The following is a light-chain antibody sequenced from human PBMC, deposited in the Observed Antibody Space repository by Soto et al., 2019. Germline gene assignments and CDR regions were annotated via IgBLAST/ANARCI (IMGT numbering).Light chain of an antibody. CDR1: QSISSW. Sequence: DIQMTQSPSALSASVGDRATITFLASQSISSWLAWYQQKPGKAPKLLIYDASTLQSGVPSRYSGSGSGTEFTLTISNLQPDDFATYYCQQYESYSPWTFGQGTKVDI. CDR3: QQYESYSPWT. CDR2: DAS. J-gene: IGKJ1*01. V-gene: IGKV1-5*01.